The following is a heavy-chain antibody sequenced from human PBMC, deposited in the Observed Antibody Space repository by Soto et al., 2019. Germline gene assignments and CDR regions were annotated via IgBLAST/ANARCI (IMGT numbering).Heavy chain of an antibody. J-gene: IGHJ3*02. CDR1: GFTFDDYA. CDR2: ISWNSGSI. D-gene: IGHD2-2*01. V-gene: IGHV3-9*01. Sequence: PGGSLRLSCAASGFTFDDYAMHWVRQAPGKGLEWVSGISWNSGSIGYADSVKGRFTISRDNAKNSLYLQMNSLRAEDTALYYCAKSLEDQPPYAFDIWGQGTMVTVSS. CDR3: AKSLEDQPPYAFDI.